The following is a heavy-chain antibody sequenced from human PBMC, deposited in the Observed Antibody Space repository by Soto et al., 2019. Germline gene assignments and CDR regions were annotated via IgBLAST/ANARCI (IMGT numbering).Heavy chain of an antibody. CDR2: ISSSSSTI. D-gene: IGHD3-22*01. CDR3: ARGVDYYDSSGYYYLGVYYFDY. Sequence: ESVGGLVQPGGSLRLSCAASGFTFSSYSMNWVRQAPGKGLEWVSYISSSSSTIYYADSVKGRFTISRDNAKNSLYLQMNSLRDEDTAVYYCARGVDYYDSSGYYYLGVYYFDYWGQGTLVTVSS. V-gene: IGHV3-48*02. CDR1: GFTFSSYS. J-gene: IGHJ4*02.